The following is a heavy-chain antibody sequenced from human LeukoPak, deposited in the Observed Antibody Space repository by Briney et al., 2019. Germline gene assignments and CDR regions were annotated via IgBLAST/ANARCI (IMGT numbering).Heavy chain of an antibody. CDR3: AELGITMIGGV. V-gene: IGHV3-48*03. CDR1: GFTFSSYE. Sequence: GSLRLSCAASGFTFSSYEMNWVRQAPGKGLEWVSCISSSGSTIYYADSVKGRFTISRDNAKNSLYLQMNSLRAEDTAVYYCAELGITMIGGVWSKGTTVTISS. D-gene: IGHD3-10*02. J-gene: IGHJ6*04. CDR2: ISSSGSTI.